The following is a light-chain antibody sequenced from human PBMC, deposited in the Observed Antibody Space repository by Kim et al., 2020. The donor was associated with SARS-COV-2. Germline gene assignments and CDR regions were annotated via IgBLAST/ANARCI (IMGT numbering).Light chain of an antibody. CDR2: DVT. V-gene: IGLV2-11*01. J-gene: IGLJ2*01. CDR1: SSDVGVYDY. Sequence: QSVLTQPRSVSGSPGQSVTISCTGTSSDVGVYDYVSWYQQDPGKAPKLMIYDVTKRPSGVPDRFSGSKSGNTASLTISGLQAEDEADYYCCSYAGNYAVVFGGGTQLTVL. CDR3: CSYAGNYAVV.